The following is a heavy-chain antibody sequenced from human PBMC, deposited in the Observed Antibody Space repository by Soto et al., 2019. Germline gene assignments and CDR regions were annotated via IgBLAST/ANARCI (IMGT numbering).Heavy chain of an antibody. V-gene: IGHV3-21*01. CDR2: ISSSSSYI. D-gene: IGHD3-3*01. J-gene: IGHJ4*02. CDR3: ARDTNDFWSGYYPVDY. Sequence: GPLRLSFAASGFTFSTYSMNGGPQAPGKGREWVSSISSSSSYIYYAHSVKGRFTISKDNANNSLYLQMNSLRAEDTDVYYCARDTNDFWSGYYPVDYWGQGTLVTVSS. CDR1: GFTFSTYS.